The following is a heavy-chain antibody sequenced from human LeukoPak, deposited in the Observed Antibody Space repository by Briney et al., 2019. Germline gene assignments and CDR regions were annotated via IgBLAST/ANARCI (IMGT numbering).Heavy chain of an antibody. Sequence: PGGSLRLSCEATGFTFSNYGMHWVRQAPGKGLEWVAFLHYEGGKTYYTESVRGRFPISRDNSKNSLYLQMNSLRAEDTAVYYCARDGTAAGIEGYWGQGTLVTVSS. J-gene: IGHJ4*02. CDR2: LHYEGGKT. CDR3: ARDGTAAGIEGY. CDR1: GFTFSNYG. D-gene: IGHD6-13*01. V-gene: IGHV3-30*02.